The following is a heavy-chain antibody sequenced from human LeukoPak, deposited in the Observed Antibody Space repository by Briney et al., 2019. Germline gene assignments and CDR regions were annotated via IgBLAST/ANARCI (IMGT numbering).Heavy chain of an antibody. Sequence: GGSLRPSCAASGFTFSDYAMSWVRQAPGKGLEWVSVISDSGGSVYYADSVKRRFTIFRDNSKNTVDLQMNSLRVEDTAVYYCAKDFRGYGRMIDYWGQGTLVTVSS. J-gene: IGHJ4*02. V-gene: IGHV3-23*01. CDR2: ISDSGGSV. CDR3: AKDFRGYGRMIDY. D-gene: IGHD5-18*01. CDR1: GFTFSDYA.